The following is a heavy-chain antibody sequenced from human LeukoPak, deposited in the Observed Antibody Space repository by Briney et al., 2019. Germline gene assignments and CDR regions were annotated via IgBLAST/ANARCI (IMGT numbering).Heavy chain of an antibody. D-gene: IGHD6-19*01. Sequence: GGSLRLPCAASGFIFSSYAMSWVRQAPGKGLEWVSAISGSGGTTYYADSVKGRFTISRDNSKNTLYLQMNSLRAEDTAVYYCARAAVAAPKYYFDYWGQGTLVIVSS. V-gene: IGHV3-23*01. CDR2: ISGSGGTT. J-gene: IGHJ4*02. CDR3: ARAAVAAPKYYFDY. CDR1: GFIFSSYA.